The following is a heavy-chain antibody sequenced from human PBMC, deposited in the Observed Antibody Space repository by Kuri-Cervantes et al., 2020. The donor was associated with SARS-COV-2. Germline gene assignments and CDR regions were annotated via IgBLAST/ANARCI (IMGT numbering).Heavy chain of an antibody. D-gene: IGHD1-1*01. V-gene: IGHV3-23*01. J-gene: IGHJ4*02. CDR2: ISGGGFT. Sequence: GGSLRLSCAASGFTFSSYAMSWVRQAPGKGLEWVSGISGGGFTYYADSVKGRFTISRDNSKNTLYLQMNSLRAEDTAVYYCARGPGTTGGLFPFDYWGQGTLVTVSS. CDR3: ARGPGTTGGLFPFDY. CDR1: GFTFSSYA.